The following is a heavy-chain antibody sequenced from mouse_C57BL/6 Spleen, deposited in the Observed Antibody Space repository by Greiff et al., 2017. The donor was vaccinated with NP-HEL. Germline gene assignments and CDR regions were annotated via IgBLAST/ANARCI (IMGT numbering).Heavy chain of an antibody. V-gene: IGHV5-17*01. CDR3: AAYDDDGGGYYAMDY. CDR2: ISSGSSTI. CDR1: GFTFSDYG. D-gene: IGHD2-4*01. Sequence: DVHLVESGGGLVKPGGSLKLSCAASGFTFSDYGMHWVRQAPEKGLEWVAYISSGSSTIYYADTVKGRFTISSDNAKNTLFLQMTILRAEDTAMYYCAAYDDDGGGYYAMDYWGQGTSVTVSS. J-gene: IGHJ4*01.